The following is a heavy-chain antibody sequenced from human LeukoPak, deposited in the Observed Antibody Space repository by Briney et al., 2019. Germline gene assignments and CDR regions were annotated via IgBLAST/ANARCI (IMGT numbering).Heavy chain of an antibody. D-gene: IGHD3-10*01. CDR2: INHSGST. CDR1: GGSFSGYY. Sequence: SETLSLTCAVYGGSFSGYYWSWIRQPPGKGLEWIGEINHSGSTNYNPSLKSRVIISLDKSKNQFSLTLRSVTAAETAVYYCARRGYYDGSGTYYSFQYWGQGILVIVSS. CDR3: ARRGYYDGSGTYYSFQY. V-gene: IGHV4-34*01. J-gene: IGHJ4*02.